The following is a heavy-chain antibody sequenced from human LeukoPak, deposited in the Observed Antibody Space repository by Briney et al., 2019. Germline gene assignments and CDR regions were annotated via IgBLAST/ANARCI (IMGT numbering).Heavy chain of an antibody. CDR2: IYYSGST. J-gene: IGHJ4*02. D-gene: IGHD6-19*01. CDR3: ARERKYSSGWNEEFFDY. Sequence: SETLSLTCTVSGGSISSYYWSWIRQPPGKGLEWIGYIYYSGSTNYNPSLKSRVTISVDTSKNQFSLKLSSVTAADTAVYYCARERKYSSGWNEEFFDYWGQGTLVTVSS. V-gene: IGHV4-59*12. CDR1: GGSISSYY.